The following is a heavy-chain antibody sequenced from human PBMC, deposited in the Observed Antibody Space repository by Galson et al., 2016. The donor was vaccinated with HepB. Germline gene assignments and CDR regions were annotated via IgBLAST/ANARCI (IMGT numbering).Heavy chain of an antibody. V-gene: IGHV2-5*01. CDR3: ARPQISGLFDS. Sequence: PALVKPTQTLTLTCTFSGFSLSSDTVGVGWVRQPPGKALEWLALIFSSDDKRYSPSLKNRLTITRDTSKNQVVLTMTNMDPLDTAVYYCARPQISGLFDSRGQGTLVTVSS. D-gene: IGHD6-19*01. CDR2: IFSSDDK. CDR1: GFSLSSDTVG. J-gene: IGHJ4*02.